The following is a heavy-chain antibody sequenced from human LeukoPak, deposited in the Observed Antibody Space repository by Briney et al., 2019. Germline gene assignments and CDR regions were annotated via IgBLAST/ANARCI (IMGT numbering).Heavy chain of an antibody. J-gene: IGHJ4*02. CDR1: GFSVSRKY. CDR2: ICSGDTT. V-gene: IGHV3-53*01. Sequence: GGSLRLSCAASGFSVSRKYMSWVRQTPGKGLEWVSLICSGDTTYYADSVKGRFTISRDNSKNTLYLQMNSLRAEDTAVYYCATVLSDSRGWYHFDNWGQGTLVTVSS. CDR3: ATVLSDSRGWYHFDN. D-gene: IGHD6-19*01.